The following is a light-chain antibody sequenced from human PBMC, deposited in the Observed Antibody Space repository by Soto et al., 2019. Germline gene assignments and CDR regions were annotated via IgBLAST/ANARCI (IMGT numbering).Light chain of an antibody. CDR2: DAS. CDR3: LQYSSYSQT. V-gene: IGKV1-5*01. Sequence: DIQMTQSPSTLSASVGDSVTITCLASQRIGLWLAWYQQRPGKAPKFLIYDASSLKSGVPSRFSGSGSGTEFTLTISSLQPEDFATYYCLQYSSYSQTFGQGTKVDIK. J-gene: IGKJ1*01. CDR1: QRIGLW.